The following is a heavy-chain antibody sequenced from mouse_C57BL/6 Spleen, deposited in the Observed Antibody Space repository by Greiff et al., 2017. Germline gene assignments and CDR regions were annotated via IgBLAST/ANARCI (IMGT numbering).Heavy chain of an antibody. CDR2: ISDGGSYT. V-gene: IGHV5-4*03. CDR1: GFTFSSYA. Sequence: DVMLVESGGGLVKPGGSLKLSCAASGFTFSSYAMSWVRQTPEKRLEWVATISDGGSYTYYPDNVKGRFTISRDNAKNNLYLQMSHLKSEDTAMXYCARRGDWYFDVWGTGTTVTVSS. J-gene: IGHJ1*03. CDR3: ARRGDWYFDV.